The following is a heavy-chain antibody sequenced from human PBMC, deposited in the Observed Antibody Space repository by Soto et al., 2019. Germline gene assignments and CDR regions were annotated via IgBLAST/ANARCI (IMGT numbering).Heavy chain of an antibody. CDR2: INHRGSA. J-gene: IGHJ4*01. CDR1: GGSFSGYY. V-gene: IGHV4-34*01. CDR3: ARTNIVVVPSRLFPRRCDYSFDC. Sequence: QVQLQQWGAGLLKSSETLSLTCAVSGGSFSGYYWSWIRQPPGKGLEWIGEINHRGSANYNPSLTSRGILPVDTSKNRFSLKLRSGPAADPAVYYCARTNIVVVPSRLFPRRCDYSFDCWGRGNLVTLSS. D-gene: IGHD2-2*01.